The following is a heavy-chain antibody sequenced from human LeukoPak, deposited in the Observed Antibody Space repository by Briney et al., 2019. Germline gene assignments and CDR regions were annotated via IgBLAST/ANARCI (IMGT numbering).Heavy chain of an antibody. CDR3: AKGDYYDSSGYGDY. V-gene: IGHV3-30*18. CDR2: ISYDGSNK. CDR1: GFTFSSYG. Sequence: PGGSLRLSCAASGFTFSSYGMHWVRQAPGKGLEWVAVISYDGSNKYYADSVKGRFTISRDNSKNTLYLQMNSLRAEDTAVYYCAKGDYYDSSGYGDYWGQGTLVTVSS. D-gene: IGHD3-22*01. J-gene: IGHJ4*02.